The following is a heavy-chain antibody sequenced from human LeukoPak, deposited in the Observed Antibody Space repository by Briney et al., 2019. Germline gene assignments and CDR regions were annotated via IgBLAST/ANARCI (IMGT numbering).Heavy chain of an antibody. Sequence: SETLSLTCTVSGGSISSYYWNWIRQPPGQGLEWIGYISYSGNTNYNPSLSSRVTISLDSSMKQFFLNLSSVTAADTAVYYCARDRDSSWPLDYWGQGTLVTVSS. CDR1: GGSISSYY. CDR3: ARDRDSSWPLDY. CDR2: ISYSGNT. V-gene: IGHV4-59*01. D-gene: IGHD6-13*01. J-gene: IGHJ4*02.